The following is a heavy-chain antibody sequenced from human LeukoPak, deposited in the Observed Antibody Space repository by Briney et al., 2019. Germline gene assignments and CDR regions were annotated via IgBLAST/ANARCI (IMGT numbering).Heavy chain of an antibody. V-gene: IGHV3-53*01. D-gene: IGHD3-22*01. Sequence: GGSLRLSCAASGFTVSSNYMSWVRQAPGKGLEWVSVIYSGGSTYYADSVKGRFTISRDNSKNALYLQMNSLRAEDTAVYYCARTDLLLMMESDHYGMDVWGQGTTVTVSS. J-gene: IGHJ6*02. CDR1: GFTVSSNY. CDR3: ARTDLLLMMESDHYGMDV. CDR2: IYSGGST.